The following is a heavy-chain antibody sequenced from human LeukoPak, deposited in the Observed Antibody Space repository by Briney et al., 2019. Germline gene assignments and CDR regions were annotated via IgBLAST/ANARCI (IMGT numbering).Heavy chain of an antibody. CDR1: GFTFSSYA. CDR3: ARAYDSSGYYYALGY. Sequence: GGSLRLSCAASGFTFSSYAMHWVRQAPGKGLEWVAVISYDGSNKYYADSVKGRFTISRDNSKNTLYLQMNSLRAEDTAVYYCARAYDSSGYYYALGYWGQGTLVTVS. CDR2: ISYDGSNK. D-gene: IGHD3-22*01. J-gene: IGHJ4*02. V-gene: IGHV3-30*04.